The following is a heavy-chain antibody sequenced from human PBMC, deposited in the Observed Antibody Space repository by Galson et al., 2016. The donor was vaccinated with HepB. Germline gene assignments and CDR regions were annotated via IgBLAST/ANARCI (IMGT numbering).Heavy chain of an antibody. CDR1: GFQFSTYD. J-gene: IGHJ4*02. CDR2: IWYDESKK. D-gene: IGHD3-16*01. V-gene: IGHV3-33*01. CDR3: ARDRHLGELTLDY. Sequence: SLRLSCAASGFQFSTYDMHWVRQAPGKGLEWVSRIWYDESKKYYSGSVKGRFTISRDNSRNTLFLQMDGLRVEDTAVYYCARDRHLGELTLDYWGQGAPVIVSS.